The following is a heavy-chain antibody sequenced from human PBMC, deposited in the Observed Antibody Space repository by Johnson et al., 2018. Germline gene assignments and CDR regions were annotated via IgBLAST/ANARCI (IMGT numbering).Heavy chain of an antibody. CDR3: AKWSAYYFDTSAAFDI. Sequence: VQLVQSGGGSVQPGGSLRLSCAASGFTFNTYAMAWVRQAPGKGLEWVSGISGYSTNTFHADSVKGRFTISRDDSKNTLYLQMNSLRGDDTAVYYCAKWSAYYFDTSAAFDIWGHGTLVTVSS. CDR1: GFTFNTYA. J-gene: IGHJ3*02. V-gene: IGHV3-23*04. CDR2: ISGYSTNT. D-gene: IGHD3-22*01.